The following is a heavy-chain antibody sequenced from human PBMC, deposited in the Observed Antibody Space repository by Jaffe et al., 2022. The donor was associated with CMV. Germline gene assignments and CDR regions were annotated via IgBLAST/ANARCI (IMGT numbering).Heavy chain of an antibody. CDR1: GFTFSSYA. CDR2: ILSSGDST. D-gene: IGHD1-26*01. V-gene: IGHV3-23*01. CDR3: TKDRWSTTIGDAFDI. Sequence: EVQLLESGGNLVQPGGSLRLSCAASGFTFSSYAMTWVRQAPGKGPEWVSTILSSGDSTYYADSVEGRFSISRDNSKNTLLLQMNSLRDEDTAVYRCTKDRWSTTIGDAFDIWGQGTLVIVSS. J-gene: IGHJ3*02.